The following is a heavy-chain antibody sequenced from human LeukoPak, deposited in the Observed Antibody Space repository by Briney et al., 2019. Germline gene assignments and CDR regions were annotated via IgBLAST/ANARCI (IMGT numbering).Heavy chain of an antibody. J-gene: IGHJ4*02. CDR2: IYYSGST. CDR3: ARATGGYSYGRKLYYFDY. CDR1: GGSISSYY. Sequence: SETLSLTCTVSGGSISSYYWSWIRQPPGKGLEWIGYIYYSGSTNYNPSLKSRVTISVDTSKNQFSLKLSSVTAADTAVYYCARATGGYSYGRKLYYFDYWGQGTLVTVSS. D-gene: IGHD5-18*01. V-gene: IGHV4-59*01.